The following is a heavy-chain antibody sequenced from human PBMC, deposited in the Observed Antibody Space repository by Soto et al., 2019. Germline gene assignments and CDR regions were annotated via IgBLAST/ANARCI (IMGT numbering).Heavy chain of an antibody. V-gene: IGHV4-34*01. J-gene: IGHJ6*03. CDR1: GGFFSGYF. CDR2: INHSGST. D-gene: IGHD2-15*01. Sequence: VQLQQWGAGLLKPSETLSLTCAVYGGFFSGYFWSWIRQPPGKGLEWIGEINHSGSTKYNPSLKSRVTISVDTSKNQFYLKLSSVTAADTAVYYCARAEGYCSGGSCYLFSDYYYYMDVWGKGTTVTVSS. CDR3: ARAEGYCSGGSCYLFSDYYYYMDV.